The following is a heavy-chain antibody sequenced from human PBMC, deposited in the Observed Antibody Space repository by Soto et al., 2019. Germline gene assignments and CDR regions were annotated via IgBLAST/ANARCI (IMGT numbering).Heavy chain of an antibody. CDR1: GYTFTSYY. V-gene: IGHV1-46*01. Sequence: AASVKVSCKASGYTFTSYYIHWVRQAPGQGLEWMGIINPSGGGTSYAQRFQGRITMTRDTSTGTVYMELSSLRSEDTAVYYCARDRLAAAGTYYYYGMDVWGQGTTVTVSS. CDR2: INPSGGGT. CDR3: ARDRLAAAGTYYYYGMDV. J-gene: IGHJ6*02. D-gene: IGHD6-13*01.